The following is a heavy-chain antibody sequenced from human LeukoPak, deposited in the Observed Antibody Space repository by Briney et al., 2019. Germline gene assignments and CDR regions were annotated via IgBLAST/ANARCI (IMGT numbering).Heavy chain of an antibody. CDR3: AMAPNWNPYCVHV. D-gene: IGHD1-20*01. CDR1: GFIFSSYN. V-gene: IGHV3-33*01. Sequence: GESLKISCAASGFIFSSYNMFWVRQAPGKGLEWVAVIWYDGSNNYYAESVKGRFIISRDTSKNTLYLQMNSLRAEDTAMYYCAMAPNWNPYCVHVWGKGTTVTVSS. J-gene: IGHJ6*03. CDR2: IWYDGSNN.